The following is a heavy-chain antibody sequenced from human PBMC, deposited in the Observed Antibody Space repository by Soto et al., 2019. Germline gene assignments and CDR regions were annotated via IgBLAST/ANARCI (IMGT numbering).Heavy chain of an antibody. Sequence: PSETLSLTCTVSGGSISSYYWSWIRQPPGKGLEWIGYIYYSVSTNYNPSLKSRVTISVDTSKNQFSLHLTSVTAADTAVYYCTRHHPHHYDSSGYFDYWGQGTLVTVSS. CDR3: TRHHPHHYDSSGYFDY. V-gene: IGHV4-59*08. D-gene: IGHD3-22*01. CDR1: GGSISSYY. CDR2: IYYSVST. J-gene: IGHJ4*02.